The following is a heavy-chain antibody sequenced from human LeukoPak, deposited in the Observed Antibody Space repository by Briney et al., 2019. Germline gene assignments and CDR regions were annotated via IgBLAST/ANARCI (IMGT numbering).Heavy chain of an antibody. V-gene: IGHV4-59*01. D-gene: IGHD2-15*01. CDR3: ASGPLYCSGGSCYSDAWFDP. CDR2: IYYSGST. J-gene: IGHJ5*02. CDR1: GGSISSYY. Sequence: SETLSLTCTVSGGSISSYYWSWIRQPPGKGLEWIGYIYYSGSTNYNPSLKSRVTISVDTSKNQSSLKLSSVTAADTAVYYCASGPLYCSGGSCYSDAWFDPWGQGTLVTVSS.